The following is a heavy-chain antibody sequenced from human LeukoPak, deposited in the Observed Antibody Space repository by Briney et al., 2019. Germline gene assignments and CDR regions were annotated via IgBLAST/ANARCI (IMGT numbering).Heavy chain of an antibody. Sequence: SETLSLTCAVYGGSFSGYYWSWIRQPPGKGLEWIGEINHSGSTNYNPSLKSRVTISVDTSKNQFSLKLSSVTAADTAVYYCARGLDYDLWSGYYRGGYFDYWGQGTLVTVSS. CDR1: GGSFSGYY. CDR3: ARGLDYDLWSGYYRGGYFDY. CDR2: INHSGST. D-gene: IGHD3-3*01. J-gene: IGHJ4*02. V-gene: IGHV4-34*01.